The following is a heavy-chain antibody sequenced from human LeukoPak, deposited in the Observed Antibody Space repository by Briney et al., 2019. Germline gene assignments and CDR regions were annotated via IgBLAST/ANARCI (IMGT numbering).Heavy chain of an antibody. CDR3: ARGNSVAGDY. CDR1: GFTFSSYW. Sequence: GGSLRLSCAASGFTFSSYWMHWVRQAPGKGLVWVARIKSDGSNTNYADSVKGRFTISRDNAKNTLFLQMNSLRAEDTAVYYCARGNSVAGDYWGQGTLVTVSS. CDR2: IKSDGSNT. J-gene: IGHJ4*02. V-gene: IGHV3-74*01. D-gene: IGHD6-19*01.